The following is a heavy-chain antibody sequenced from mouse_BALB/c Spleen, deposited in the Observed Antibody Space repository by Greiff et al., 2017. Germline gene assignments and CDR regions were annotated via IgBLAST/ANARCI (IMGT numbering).Heavy chain of an antibody. CDR2: INPYNGDT. V-gene: IGHV1-20*02. Sequence: EVQLQESGPELVKPGASVKISCKASGYSFTGYFMNWVMQSHGKSLEWIGRINPYNGDTFYNQKFKGKATLTVDKSSSTAHMELRSLASEDSAVYYCARKVYDYWGQGTLVTVSA. D-gene: IGHD2-3*01. CDR3: ARKVYDY. J-gene: IGHJ3*01. CDR1: GYSFTGYF.